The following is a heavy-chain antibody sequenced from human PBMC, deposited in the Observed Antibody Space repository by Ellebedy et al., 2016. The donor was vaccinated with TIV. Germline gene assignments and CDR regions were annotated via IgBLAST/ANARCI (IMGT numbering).Heavy chain of an antibody. V-gene: IGHV1-3*01. CDR2: INAGNGNT. Sequence: ASVKVSCXASGYTFTGYYMHWVRQAPGQGLEWMGWINAGNGNTKYSQKFQGRVTITRDTSASTAYMELSSLRSEDTAVYYCARQNRLNCSSTSCPYPPNWFDPWGQGTLVTVSS. D-gene: IGHD2-2*01. CDR3: ARQNRLNCSSTSCPYPPNWFDP. J-gene: IGHJ5*02. CDR1: GYTFTGYY.